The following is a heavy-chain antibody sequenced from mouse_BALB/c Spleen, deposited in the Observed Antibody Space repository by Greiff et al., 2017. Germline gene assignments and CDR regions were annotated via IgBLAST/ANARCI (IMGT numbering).Heavy chain of an antibody. CDR3: SRRRGNYGYFDV. D-gene: IGHD2-1*01. Sequence: VQLQQSGAELVKPGASVKMSCKASGYTFTSYWINWVKQRPGQGLEWTGDIYPGRGITNYNEKFKSKATLTLDTSSSTAYMQLSSLTSEDSAVYYCSRRRGNYGYFDVWGAGTTVTVSS. V-gene: IGHV1-55*01. CDR1: GYTFTSYW. J-gene: IGHJ1*01. CDR2: IYPGRGIT.